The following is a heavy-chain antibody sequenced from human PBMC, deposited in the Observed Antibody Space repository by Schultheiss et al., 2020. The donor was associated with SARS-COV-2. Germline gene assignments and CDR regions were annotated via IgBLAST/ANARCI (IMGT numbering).Heavy chain of an antibody. Sequence: LVKVSCKASGGTFSSYAISWVRQAPGQGLEWMGWMNPNSGNTGYAQKFQGRVTITADESTSTAYMELSSLKSEDTAVYYCARVESYDSSGYSSDYWGQGTLVTVSS. D-gene: IGHD3-22*01. CDR1: GGTFSSYA. CDR2: MNPNSGNT. V-gene: IGHV1-69*13. J-gene: IGHJ4*02. CDR3: ARVESYDSSGYSSDY.